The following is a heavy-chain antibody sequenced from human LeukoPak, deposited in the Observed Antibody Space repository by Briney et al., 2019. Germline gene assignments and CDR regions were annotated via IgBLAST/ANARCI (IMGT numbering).Heavy chain of an antibody. V-gene: IGHV4-59*01. CDR3: ARNHYGHPLDY. D-gene: IGHD4-17*01. CDR1: GGSISSYF. CDR2: IYYSGST. J-gene: IGHJ4*02. Sequence: PSETLSLTCTVSGGSISSYFWSWIRQPPGKGLEWIGYIYYSGSTNYNPSLKSRVTISVDTSKNQFSLKLTSVTAADTAVYYCARNHYGHPLDYWGQGTLVTVSS.